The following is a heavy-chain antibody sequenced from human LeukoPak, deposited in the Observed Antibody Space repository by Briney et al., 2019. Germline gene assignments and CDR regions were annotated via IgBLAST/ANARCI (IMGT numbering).Heavy chain of an antibody. V-gene: IGHV4-59*01. CDR1: GGSISSYY. CDR2: IYYSGST. Sequence: SETLSLTCTVSGGSISSYYWSWIRQPPGKGLEWIGYIYYSGSTNYNPSLKSRVTISVDTSKNQFSLKLSSVTAADTAAYYCARVVVPRLFDYWGQGTLVTVSS. CDR3: ARVVVPRLFDY. D-gene: IGHD2-15*01. J-gene: IGHJ4*02.